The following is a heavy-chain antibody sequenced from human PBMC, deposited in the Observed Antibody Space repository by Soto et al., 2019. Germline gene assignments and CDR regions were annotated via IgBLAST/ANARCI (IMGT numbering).Heavy chain of an antibody. D-gene: IGHD5-18*01. CDR3: ARSGNSNGLVFDY. J-gene: IGHJ4*02. Sequence: PSETLSLTCTVSGGSISGYYWSWIREPPGKGPEWIGYIFYGGSTNHNPSLNGRVTMSVDTSKNYFSLRLSSVTAADTAVYYGARSGNSNGLVFDYWGQGTVVTVS. CDR1: GGSISGYY. V-gene: IGHV4-59*01. CDR2: IFYGGST.